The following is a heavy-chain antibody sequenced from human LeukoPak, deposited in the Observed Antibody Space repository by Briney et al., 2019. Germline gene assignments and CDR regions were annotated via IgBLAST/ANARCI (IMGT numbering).Heavy chain of an antibody. CDR1: GGSISSGGYY. CDR3: ARGVIAYVWGSYRHDAFDI. CDR2: IYYSGST. J-gene: IGHJ3*02. V-gene: IGHV4-31*03. Sequence: SQTLSLTCTVSGGSISSGGYYWSWIRQPPGKGLEWIGYIYYSGSTYYNPSLKSRVTISVDTSKNQFSLKLSSVTAADTAVYYCARGVIAYVWGSYRHDAFDIWGQGTMVTVSS. D-gene: IGHD3-16*02.